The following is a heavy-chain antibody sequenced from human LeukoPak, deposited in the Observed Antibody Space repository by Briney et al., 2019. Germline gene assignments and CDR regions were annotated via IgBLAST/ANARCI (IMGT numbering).Heavy chain of an antibody. CDR1: GFTFSSYS. V-gene: IGHV3-21*01. CDR2: ISSSSSYI. Sequence: GGSLRLSCAASGFTFSSYSINWVRQAPGKGLEWGSSISSSSSYIYYADSVKGRFTISRDNAKNSLYLQMNSLRAEDTAVYYCARVDQWFGESNIDYWGQGTLVTVSS. J-gene: IGHJ4*02. D-gene: IGHD3-10*01. CDR3: ARVDQWFGESNIDY.